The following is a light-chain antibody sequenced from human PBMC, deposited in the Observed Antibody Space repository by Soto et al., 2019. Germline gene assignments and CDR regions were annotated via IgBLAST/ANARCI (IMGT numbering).Light chain of an antibody. CDR2: DAS. CDR1: QSISSW. Sequence: DIQVTQSPSTLSASVGDRVTITCRASQSISSWLAWYQQKPGKAPKLLIYDASSLESGVPSRFSGSGSGTEFTLTISSLQPDDFATYYCQQYNSYSPERTFGQGTKLEIK. CDR3: QQYNSYSPERT. J-gene: IGKJ2*01. V-gene: IGKV1-5*01.